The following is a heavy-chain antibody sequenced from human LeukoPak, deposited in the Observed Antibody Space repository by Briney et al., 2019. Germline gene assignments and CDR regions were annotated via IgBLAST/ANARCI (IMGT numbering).Heavy chain of an antibody. CDR3: ARVGYSSGWRAPDFDY. J-gene: IGHJ4*02. CDR2: ISSSSSYI. V-gene: IGHV3-21*06. CDR1: GFTFSRYR. D-gene: IGHD6-19*01. Sequence: GGSLRLSCAASGFTFSRYRMIWVRQAPGRGLEWVSSISSSSSYINYADSVKGRLTISRDNAKNSLYLQMNSLRAEDRDVYCCARVGYSSGWRAPDFDYWGQGTLVTVSS.